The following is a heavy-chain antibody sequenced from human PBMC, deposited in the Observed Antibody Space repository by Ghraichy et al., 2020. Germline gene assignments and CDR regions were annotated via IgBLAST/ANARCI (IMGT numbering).Heavy chain of an antibody. J-gene: IGHJ4*02. D-gene: IGHD5-12*01. V-gene: IGHV3-23*01. CDR2: ISGSGGST. Sequence: GESLNISCAASGFTFSSYAMSWVRQAPGKGLEWVSAISGSGGSTYYADSVKGRFTISRDNSKNTLYLQMNSLRAEDTAVYYCAKDRVVGYDFFDYWGQGTLVTVSS. CDR3: AKDRVVGYDFFDY. CDR1: GFTFSSYA.